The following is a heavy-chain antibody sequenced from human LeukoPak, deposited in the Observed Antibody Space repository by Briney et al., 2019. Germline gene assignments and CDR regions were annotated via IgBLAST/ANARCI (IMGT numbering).Heavy chain of an antibody. CDR1: GGSISSYY. CDR3: ARLQTSYYYYGMDV. CDR2: IYYSGST. D-gene: IGHD4-11*01. Sequence: SETLSLTCTVSGGSISSYYWSWIRRPPGKGLEWIGYIYYSGSTNYNPSLKSRVTISVDTSKNQFSLKLSSVTAADTAVYYCARLQTSYYYYGMDVWGQGTTVTVSS. J-gene: IGHJ6*02. V-gene: IGHV4-59*08.